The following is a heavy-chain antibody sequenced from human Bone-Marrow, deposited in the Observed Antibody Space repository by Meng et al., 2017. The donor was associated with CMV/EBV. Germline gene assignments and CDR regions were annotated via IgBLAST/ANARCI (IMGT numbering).Heavy chain of an antibody. CDR3: ARGRRYCSSTSCYKGGYYYYYGMDV. D-gene: IGHD2-2*02. Sequence: GSLRLSCAVYGGSFSGYYWSWIRQPPGKGLEWIGEINHSGSTNYNPSLKSRVTISVDTSKNQFSLKLSSVTAADTAVYYCARGRRYCSSTSCYKGGYYYYYGMDVWGQGTTGTVSS. CDR1: GGSFSGYY. J-gene: IGHJ6*02. V-gene: IGHV4-34*01. CDR2: INHSGST.